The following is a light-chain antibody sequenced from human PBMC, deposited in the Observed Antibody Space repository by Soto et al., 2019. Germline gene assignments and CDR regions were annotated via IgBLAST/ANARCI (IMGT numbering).Light chain of an antibody. V-gene: IGKV3-20*01. CDR1: QSVSTTY. J-gene: IGKJ2*04. Sequence: EIVLTQSPGSLSLSPGEGATLSCRASQSVSTTYLAWYQLKPGQAPRLVIYATSSRAAGIADRFRGSGCGTEFTLTISSLEPEDVGVYFCQQYGNSPPCSVGQGPKLEIK. CDR2: ATS. CDR3: QQYGNSPPCS.